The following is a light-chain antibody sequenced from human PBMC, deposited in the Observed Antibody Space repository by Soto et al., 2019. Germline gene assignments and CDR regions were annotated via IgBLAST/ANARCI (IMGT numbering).Light chain of an antibody. Sequence: LTHPASVSVSPGQSITISCTGTSSDVGGYNYVSWYQQHPGKAPKLMIYEVSNRPSGVSNRFSGSKSGNTASLTISGLQAEDEADYYCSSYTSSSTYVFGTGTKVTVL. J-gene: IGLJ1*01. V-gene: IGLV2-14*01. CDR2: EVS. CDR1: SSDVGGYNY. CDR3: SSYTSSSTYV.